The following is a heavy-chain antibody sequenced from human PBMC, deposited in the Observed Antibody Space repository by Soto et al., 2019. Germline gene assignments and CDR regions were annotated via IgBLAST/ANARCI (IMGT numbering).Heavy chain of an antibody. CDR2: LYYGRSA. Sequence: QVQLQESGPGLVKPSETLSLTCAVSGDSISSYYRMWIRQPPGKGLESIGYLYYGRSANYNPSLKSRVTLSLDTSTNQCSLTLSSMTAADTAVYYCALRSMAVVPEYWGQGTLVTVSS. D-gene: IGHD3-22*01. CDR1: GDSISSYY. V-gene: IGHV4-59*01. CDR3: ALRSMAVVPEY. J-gene: IGHJ4*02.